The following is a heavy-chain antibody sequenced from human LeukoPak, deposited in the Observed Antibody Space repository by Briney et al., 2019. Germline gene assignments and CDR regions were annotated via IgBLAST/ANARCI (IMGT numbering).Heavy chain of an antibody. CDR3: ARLSSSWYYYYYGMDV. D-gene: IGHD6-13*01. CDR2: INHSGST. Sequence: PSETLSLTCAVYGGSFSGYYWSWIRQPPGKGLEWIGEINHSGSTNYNPSLKGRVTISVDTSKNQFSLKLSSVTAADTAVYYCARLSSSWYYYYYGMDVWGQGTTVTVSS. J-gene: IGHJ6*02. V-gene: IGHV4-34*01. CDR1: GGSFSGYY.